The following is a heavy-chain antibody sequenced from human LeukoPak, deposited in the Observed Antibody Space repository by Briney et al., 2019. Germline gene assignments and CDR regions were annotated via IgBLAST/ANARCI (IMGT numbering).Heavy chain of an antibody. CDR1: GLTFSSYG. D-gene: IGHD3-16*01. V-gene: IGHV3-33*08. CDR3: ARDGGSRDYYGMDV. Sequence: QSGGSLRLSCAGSGLTFSSYGMHWVRQAPGKGLEWVAVIWYDGSNKYYADSVKGRFTISRDNSENTLYLQMNSLRAEDTAVYYCARDGGSRDYYGMDVWGQGTTVTVSS. J-gene: IGHJ6*02. CDR2: IWYDGSNK.